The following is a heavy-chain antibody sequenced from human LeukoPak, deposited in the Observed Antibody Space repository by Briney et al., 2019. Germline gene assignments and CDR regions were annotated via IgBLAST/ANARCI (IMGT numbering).Heavy chain of an antibody. CDR3: AKASVAIPQYCNS. V-gene: IGHV3-23*01. D-gene: IGHD2-2*02. Sequence: GGSLRLSCEASGFTFGNYAMNWVRQAPGKGLEWVSTISGTGSSTYYADSAKGRFTNSRDNSKDTLFLQLNSLTAADTAMYFCAKASVAIPQYCNSWGQGTLVTVSS. CDR2: ISGTGSST. CDR1: GFTFGNYA. J-gene: IGHJ5*02.